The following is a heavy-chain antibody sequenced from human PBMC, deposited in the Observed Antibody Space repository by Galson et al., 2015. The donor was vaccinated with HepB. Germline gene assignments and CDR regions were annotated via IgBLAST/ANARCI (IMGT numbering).Heavy chain of an antibody. Sequence: ETLSLTCAVYGGSFSGYYWSWIRQPPGKGLEWIGYIYYSGSTNYNPSLKSRVTISVDTSKNQFSLKLSSVTAADTAVYYCARAPPLYYYDSSGYYLLSRGAFDIWGQGTMVTVSS. J-gene: IGHJ3*02. CDR1: GGSFSGYY. CDR3: ARAPPLYYYDSSGYYLLSRGAFDI. D-gene: IGHD3-22*01. V-gene: IGHV4-59*01. CDR2: IYYSGST.